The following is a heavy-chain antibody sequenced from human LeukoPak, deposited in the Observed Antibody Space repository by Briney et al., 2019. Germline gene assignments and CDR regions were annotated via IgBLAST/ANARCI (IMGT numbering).Heavy chain of an antibody. Sequence: PSETLSLTCTVSGGSISSYYWSWMRQPPGKGLEWIGDIYYSGTTNYNPSLKSRVTISVDTSRNQFSLKLSSVTAADTAVYYCARIMGRDAFDIWGQGTMVTVSS. V-gene: IGHV4-59*08. CDR2: IYYSGTT. D-gene: IGHD2-8*01. J-gene: IGHJ3*02. CDR3: ARIMGRDAFDI. CDR1: GGSISSYY.